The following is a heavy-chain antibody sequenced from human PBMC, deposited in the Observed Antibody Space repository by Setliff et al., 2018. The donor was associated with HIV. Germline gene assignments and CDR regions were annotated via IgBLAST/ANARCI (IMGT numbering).Heavy chain of an antibody. CDR1: GYTFTGDY. V-gene: IGHV1-2*02. D-gene: IGHD1-26*01. J-gene: IGHJ4*02. Sequence: ASVKVSCKASGYTFTGDYMHWVRQAPGQGLEWMGWINPNSGGTNYARKFQGRVTMTEDTSTDNAYMVLARLTSEDTAVYFCATVGPTGAYFHDWGQGTLVTVSS. CDR3: ATVGPTGAYFHD. CDR2: INPNSGGT.